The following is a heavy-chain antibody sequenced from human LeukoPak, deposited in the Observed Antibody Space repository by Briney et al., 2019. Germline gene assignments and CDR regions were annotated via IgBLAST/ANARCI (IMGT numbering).Heavy chain of an antibody. CDR1: GFTFSSYA. Sequence: GGSLRLSCAASGFTFSSYAMSWVRQAPGKGLEWVSAFSGSGGSTYYADSVKGRFTISRDNYKNTLYLQMNSLRAEDTAVYYCSISNYYDSSGYYPNWGQGTLVTVSS. V-gene: IGHV3-23*01. D-gene: IGHD3-22*01. J-gene: IGHJ4*02. CDR3: SISNYYDSSGYYPN. CDR2: FSGSGGST.